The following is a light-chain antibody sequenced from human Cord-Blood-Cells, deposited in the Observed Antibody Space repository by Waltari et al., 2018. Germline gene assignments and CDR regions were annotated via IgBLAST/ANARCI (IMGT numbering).Light chain of an antibody. Sequence: DIVITQSPDTLAVSLGEGATINCKSSQRVVYSSNNNNYLAWYQQKPGQPPKLLIYWACTRESGVPDRFSGSGSGGDCTLSISSLQAEDVAVCYCLQYYSTPDNFGQRSKLEIK. V-gene: IGKV4-1*01. J-gene: IGKJ2*01. CDR3: LQYYSTPDN. CDR2: WAC. CDR1: QRVVYSSNNNNY.